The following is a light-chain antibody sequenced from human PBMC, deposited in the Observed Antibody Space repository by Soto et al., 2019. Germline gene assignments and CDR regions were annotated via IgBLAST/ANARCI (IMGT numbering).Light chain of an antibody. Sequence: EIVLTQSPGTLSLSPGERATLSCRASQSVGSSYLAWYQQKPGQAPRLLIYGASSRATGIPDRFSGSVSGTDFTLTISRLEPEDFAVYYCQQYGSSLITFGQGTRLEIK. CDR2: GAS. V-gene: IGKV3-20*01. CDR3: QQYGSSLIT. J-gene: IGKJ5*01. CDR1: QSVGSSY.